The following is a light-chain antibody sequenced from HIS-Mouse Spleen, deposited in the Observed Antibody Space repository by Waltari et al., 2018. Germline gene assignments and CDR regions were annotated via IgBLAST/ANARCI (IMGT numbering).Light chain of an antibody. V-gene: IGLV2-14*01. CDR3: SSYTSSSTLV. Sequence: QSALTQPASVSGSPGQSITVSCPATSSDFGGFTYVSWYQQHPGKAPKLMIYEVSNRPSGVSNRFSGSKSGNTASLTISGLQAEDEADYYCSSYTSSSTLVFGGGTKLTVL. CDR1: SSDFGGFTY. J-gene: IGLJ2*01. CDR2: EVS.